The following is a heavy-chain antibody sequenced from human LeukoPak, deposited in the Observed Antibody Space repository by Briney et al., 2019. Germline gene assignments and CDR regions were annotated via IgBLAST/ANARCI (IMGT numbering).Heavy chain of an antibody. V-gene: IGHV3-21*01. D-gene: IGHD3-3*01. CDR3: AREIILRFLEWPQRTHGAYYMDV. CDR1: GFTFSSYS. J-gene: IGHJ6*03. CDR2: ISSSSSYI. Sequence: GGSLRLSCAASGFTFSSYSMNWVRQAPGKGLEWVSSISSSSSYIYYADSVKVRFTISRDNAKNSLYLQMNSLRAEDTAVYYCAREIILRFLEWPQRTHGAYYMDVWGKGTTVTVSS.